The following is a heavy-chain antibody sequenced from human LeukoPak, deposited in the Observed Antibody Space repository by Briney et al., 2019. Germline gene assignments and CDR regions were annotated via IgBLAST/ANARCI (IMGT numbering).Heavy chain of an antibody. CDR3: ARRGYHDYSGFDY. Sequence: PGGSLRLSCAASGFTFSSYAMHWVRQAPGKGLEWVALISYDGSINDYADSVKGRFTISRDNSKNSLYLQMKSLRAEDTALYYCARRGYHDYSGFDYWGQGTLVTVSS. CDR2: ISYDGSIN. D-gene: IGHD1-26*01. CDR1: GFTFSSYA. J-gene: IGHJ4*02. V-gene: IGHV3-30*04.